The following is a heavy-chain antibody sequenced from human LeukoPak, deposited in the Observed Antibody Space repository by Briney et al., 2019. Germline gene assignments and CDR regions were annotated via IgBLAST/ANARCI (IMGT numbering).Heavy chain of an antibody. D-gene: IGHD4-11*01. CDR1: GFTFSSYA. J-gene: IGHJ4*02. CDR2: ISYSGDRT. CDR3: AKDDYSNGNDY. Sequence: GGSLRLSCAASGFTFSSYAMTWVRQAPGKGLQWVSVISYSGDRTNYADSVKGRFTISRDNSKNTLYLQMNSLRAEDTAVYYCAKDDYSNGNDYWGQGTLVTVSS. V-gene: IGHV3-23*01.